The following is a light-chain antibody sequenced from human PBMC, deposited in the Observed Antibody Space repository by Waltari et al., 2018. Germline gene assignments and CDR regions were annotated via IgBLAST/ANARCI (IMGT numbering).Light chain of an antibody. CDR2: DVT. V-gene: IGLV2-14*03. J-gene: IGLJ2*01. CDR1: GSAVGASYY. Sequence: QSALTQPASVSGSPGQSITISCSGVGSAVGASYYVSWHQHHPGKAPQVIIYDVTNRPSGVSDRFSASTSANTASLTIYRLQPEDEADYYCSSQTLDGLVLFGGGTRLTVL. CDR3: SSQTLDGLVL.